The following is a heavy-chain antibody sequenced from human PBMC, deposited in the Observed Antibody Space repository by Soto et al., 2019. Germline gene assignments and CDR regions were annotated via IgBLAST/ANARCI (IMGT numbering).Heavy chain of an antibody. V-gene: IGHV3-21*01. D-gene: IGHD3-22*01. J-gene: IGHJ4*02. CDR2: ISSSSSYI. Sequence: PGGSLRLSCAASGFTFSSYSMNWVRQAPGKGLEWVSSISSSSSYIYYADSVKGRFTNSRDNAKNSLYLQMNSLRAEDTAVYYCARDQDSSGYYYFDYWGQGTLVTVSS. CDR1: GFTFSSYS. CDR3: ARDQDSSGYYYFDY.